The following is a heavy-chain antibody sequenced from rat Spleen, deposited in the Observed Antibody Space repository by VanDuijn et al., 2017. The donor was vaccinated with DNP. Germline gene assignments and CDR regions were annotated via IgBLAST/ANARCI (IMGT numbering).Heavy chain of an antibody. J-gene: IGHJ2*01. D-gene: IGHD1-11*01. Sequence: EVQLVETGGGLVQPGRSLKLSCVASGFTFSSYWMYWIRQAPGKGLEWVASINTDGGRTYYLDSVKGRFTISRDNAEKTVYLQMNSLRSEDIATYYCAREDYGTTFAYWGQGVMVTVSS. CDR3: AREDYGTTFAY. V-gene: IGHV5-58*01. CDR1: GFTFSSYW. CDR2: INTDGGRT.